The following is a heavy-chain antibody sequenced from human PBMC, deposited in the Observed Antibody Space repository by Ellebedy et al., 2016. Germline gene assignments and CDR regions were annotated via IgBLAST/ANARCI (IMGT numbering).Heavy chain of an antibody. CDR1: GYTFTGYY. D-gene: IGHD3-22*01. V-gene: IGHV1-2*02. CDR3: ARDYYDSSGYYYGGFLFDP. J-gene: IGHJ5*02. Sequence: ASVKVSCXASGYTFTGYYMHWVRQAPGQGLEWMGWINPNSGGTNYAQKFQGRVTMTRDTSISTAYMELSRLRSDDTAVYYCARDYYDSSGYYYGGFLFDPWGQGTLVTVSS. CDR2: INPNSGGT.